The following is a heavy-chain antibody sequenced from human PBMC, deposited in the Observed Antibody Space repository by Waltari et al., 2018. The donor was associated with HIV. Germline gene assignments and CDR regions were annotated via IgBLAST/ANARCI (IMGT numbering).Heavy chain of an antibody. CDR1: GYTFTSNG. V-gene: IGHV1-18*04. CDR3: ARERVLRWQKGGAFDI. J-gene: IGHJ3*02. D-gene: IGHD4-17*01. CDR2: ISAYNGNT. Sequence: QVQLVQSGAEVKKPGASVKVSCKDSGYTFTSNGNSWVRQAPGQGLEWMGWISAYNGNTNYAQKLQGRVTMTTDTSTSTAYMELRSLRSDDTAVYYCARERVLRWQKGGAFDIWGQGTMVTVSS.